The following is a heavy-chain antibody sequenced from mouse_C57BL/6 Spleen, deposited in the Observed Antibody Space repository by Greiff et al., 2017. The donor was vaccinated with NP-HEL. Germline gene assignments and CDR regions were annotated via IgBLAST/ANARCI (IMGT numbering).Heavy chain of an antibody. J-gene: IGHJ2*01. CDR1: GFTFSDYG. CDR2: ISSGSSTI. D-gene: IGHD3-1*01. V-gene: IGHV5-17*01. CDR3: ARPGGLYFDY. Sequence: EVKLMESGGGLVKPGGSLKLSCAASGFTFSDYGMHWVRQAPEKGLEWVAYISSGSSTIYYADTVKGRFTISRDNAKNTLFLQMTSLRSEDTAMYYCARPGGLYFDYWGQGTTLTVSS.